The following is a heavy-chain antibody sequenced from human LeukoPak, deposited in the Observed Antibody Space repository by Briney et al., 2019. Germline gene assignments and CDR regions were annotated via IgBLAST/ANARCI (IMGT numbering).Heavy chain of an antibody. CDR1: GGSFSGYY. D-gene: IGHD2-2*01. Sequence: SETLSLTCAVYGGSFSGYYWSWIRQPPGKGLEWIGEINHSGSTNYNPSLKSRVTISVDTSKNQFSLKLTSVAAADTAVYYCARDCSSSSCYLDYWGQGTLVTVSS. V-gene: IGHV4-34*01. J-gene: IGHJ4*02. CDR3: ARDCSSSSCYLDY. CDR2: INHSGST.